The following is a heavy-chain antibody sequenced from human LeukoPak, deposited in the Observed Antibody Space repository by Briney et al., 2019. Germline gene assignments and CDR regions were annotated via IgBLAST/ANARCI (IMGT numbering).Heavy chain of an antibody. CDR2: IYTSGST. J-gene: IGHJ4*02. Sequence: PSETLSLTCTVSGGSISSYYWSWIRQPAGKGLEWIGRIYTSGSTNYNPSLKSRVTVSVDTSKNQFSLKLSSVTAADTAVYYCARDHYYYGSGAYYFDYWGQGTLVTVSS. D-gene: IGHD3-10*01. CDR1: GGSISSYY. CDR3: ARDHYYYGSGAYYFDY. V-gene: IGHV4-4*07.